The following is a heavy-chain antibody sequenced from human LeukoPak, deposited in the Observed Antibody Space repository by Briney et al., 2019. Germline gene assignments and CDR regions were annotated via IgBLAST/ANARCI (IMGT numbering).Heavy chain of an antibody. D-gene: IGHD6-13*01. CDR1: GYTFFTAYH. V-gene: IGHV1-46*01. J-gene: IGHJ4*02. CDR3: ARLAAPGTSSDY. CDR2: INPRGGAT. Sequence: ASVTLSCKASGYTFFTAYHMHWVRQAPGQGLEWMGVINPRGGATTYAQKFQGRVTMTTDTSTSTVYMQLSSLRSEDTAVYYCARLAAPGTSSDYWGQGTLVTVPS.